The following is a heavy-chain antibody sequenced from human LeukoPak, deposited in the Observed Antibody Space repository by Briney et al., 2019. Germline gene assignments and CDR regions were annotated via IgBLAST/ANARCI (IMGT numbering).Heavy chain of an antibody. CDR1: GFTFSSDA. J-gene: IGHJ4*02. Sequence: GGSLRLSCAAHGFTFSSDAMSWVRQAPGKGMEWVSAIGGSGASKSYSASVKGRCASSRDNSTNTLYLQMNSLRAEDTAVYYCAKDPIQLYWGQGTLVTVSS. D-gene: IGHD5-18*01. V-gene: IGHV3-23*01. CDR3: AKDPIQLY. CDR2: IGGSGASK.